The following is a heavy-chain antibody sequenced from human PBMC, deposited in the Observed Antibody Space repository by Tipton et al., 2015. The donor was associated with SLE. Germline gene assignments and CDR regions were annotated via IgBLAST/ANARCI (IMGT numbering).Heavy chain of an antibody. J-gene: IGHJ3*01. Sequence: GASISRGGYLWSWIRQPAGEGLQWVGHIYDSGRISCNSSLESRVNISVDTSKNQFSLKLKSVTAGDTAVYYCARGDEFIQRGSVDLWGRGTMVTVSS. V-gene: IGHV4-61*09. CDR3: ARGDEFIQRGSVDL. D-gene: IGHD3-16*01. CDR2: IYDSGRI. CDR1: GASISRGGYL.